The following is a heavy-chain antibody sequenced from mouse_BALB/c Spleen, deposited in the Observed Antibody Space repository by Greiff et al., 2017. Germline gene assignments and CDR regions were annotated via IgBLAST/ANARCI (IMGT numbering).Heavy chain of an antibody. D-gene: IGHD1-1*01. J-gene: IGHJ2*01. CDR3: ARSRIGTTVVPV. CDR2: INPSSGYT. CDR1: GYTFTSYT. Sequence: VQLQESGAELARPGASVKMSCKASGYTFTSYTMHWVKQRPGQGLEWIGYINPSSGYTNYNQKFKDKATLTADKSSSTAYMQLSSLTSEDSAVYYCARSRIGTTVVPVWGQGTTLTVSS. V-gene: IGHV1-4*01.